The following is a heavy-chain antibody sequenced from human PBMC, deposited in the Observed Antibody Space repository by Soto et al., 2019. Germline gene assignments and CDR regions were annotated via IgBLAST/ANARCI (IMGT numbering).Heavy chain of an antibody. J-gene: IGHJ4*02. CDR3: ARQVGTAAVAGLNY. CDR2: IYYSGST. D-gene: IGHD6-19*01. Sequence: SETLSLTCTVSGGSISSSSYYWGWIRQPPGKGLEWIGSIYYSGSTYYNPSLKSRVTISVDTSKNQFSLKLSSVTAADTAVYYCARQVGTAAVAGLNYWGQGTLVTVSS. CDR1: GGSISSSSYY. V-gene: IGHV4-39*01.